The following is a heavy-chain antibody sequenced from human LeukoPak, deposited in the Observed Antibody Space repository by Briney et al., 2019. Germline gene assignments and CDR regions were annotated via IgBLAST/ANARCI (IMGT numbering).Heavy chain of an antibody. Sequence: QPGGSLRLACAASGFTFSSYAMTWVRQAPGKGLEWVSAFSATDGSAQYAESVEGRLTISRDNSKNTLFLQMNSLGAEDTAVYYCARAKIAAAGTGAFDVWGQGTLVTVSS. CDR3: ARAKIAAAGTGAFDV. CDR2: FSATDGSA. J-gene: IGHJ3*01. D-gene: IGHD6-13*01. CDR1: GFTFSSYA. V-gene: IGHV3-23*01.